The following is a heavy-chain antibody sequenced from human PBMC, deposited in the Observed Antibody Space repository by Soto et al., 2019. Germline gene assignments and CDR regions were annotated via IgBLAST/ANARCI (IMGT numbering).Heavy chain of an antibody. CDR1: GYSFTSYW. V-gene: IGHV5-51*01. CDR3: ARLKSDDYHLLYYGMDV. Sequence: GESLKSTCRGSGYSFTSYWIGWVRQMPGEVLEWMGIIYPGDSDTRYSPSFQGQVTISADKSISTAYLQWSSLKASDTAMYYCARLKSDDYHLLYYGMDVWGQGTTVTVSS. J-gene: IGHJ6*02. CDR2: IYPGDSDT. D-gene: IGHD5-12*01.